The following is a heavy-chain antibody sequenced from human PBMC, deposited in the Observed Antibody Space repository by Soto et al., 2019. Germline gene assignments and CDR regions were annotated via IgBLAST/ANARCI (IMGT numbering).Heavy chain of an antibody. CDR1: GFTFSSYA. J-gene: IGHJ6*03. CDR3: AKDGLDIVVVPAAPVYYYYYMDV. CDR2: ISGSGGST. V-gene: IGHV3-23*01. D-gene: IGHD2-2*01. Sequence: LRLSCAASGFTFSSYAMSWVRQAPGKGLEWVSAISGSGGSTYYADSVKGRFTISRDNSKNTLYLQMNSLRAEDTAVYYCAKDGLDIVVVPAAPVYYYYYMDVWGKGTTVTVSS.